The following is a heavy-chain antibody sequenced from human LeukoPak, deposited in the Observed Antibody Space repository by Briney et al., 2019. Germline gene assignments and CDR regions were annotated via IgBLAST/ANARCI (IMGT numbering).Heavy chain of an antibody. V-gene: IGHV3-23*01. CDR1: GFTFSTYA. J-gene: IGHJ4*02. CDR3: ARDTIAVAGISPKFDY. D-gene: IGHD6-19*01. CDR2: INSNGGRT. Sequence: PGGSLRLSCAGSGFTFSTYAMSWVRQAPGKGLEWVSSINSNGGRTYYTDSLKGRFTISRDDAKNSLYLQMNSLRAEDTAVYYCARDTIAVAGISPKFDYWGQGTLVTVSS.